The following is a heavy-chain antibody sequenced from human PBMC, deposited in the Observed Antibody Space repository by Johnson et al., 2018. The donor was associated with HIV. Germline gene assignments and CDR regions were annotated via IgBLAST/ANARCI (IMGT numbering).Heavy chain of an antibody. D-gene: IGHD1-26*01. CDR2: IKKDGSEK. J-gene: IGHJ3*02. CDR1: GFTFSSYW. V-gene: IGHV3-7*01. CDR3: AKGMWGHDAFDI. Sequence: VQLVESGGGLVQPGGSLRLSCAASGFTFSSYWMSWVRQAPGKGLEWVANIKKDGSEKYYVGSVKGRFTISRDNAKNSLYLQMNSLRAEDTAVYYCAKGMWGHDAFDIWGQGTMVTVSS.